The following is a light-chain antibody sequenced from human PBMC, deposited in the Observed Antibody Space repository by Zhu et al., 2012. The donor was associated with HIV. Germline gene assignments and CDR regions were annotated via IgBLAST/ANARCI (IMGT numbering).Light chain of an antibody. J-gene: IGKJ1*01. CDR3: HQYGNSPRA. CDR2: AAS. Sequence: EIVLTQSPGTLSLSPGERATLSCRASQSVTNNYLAWYQQKPGQAPRLLIFAASSRATGIPDRFSGSGSGTDFTLTISPLDPEDFAVYFCHQYGNSPRAFGQGTKVEV. V-gene: IGKV3-20*01. CDR1: QSVTNNY.